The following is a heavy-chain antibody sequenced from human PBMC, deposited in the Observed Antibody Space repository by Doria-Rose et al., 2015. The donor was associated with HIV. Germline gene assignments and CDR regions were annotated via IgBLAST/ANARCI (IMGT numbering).Heavy chain of an antibody. CDR1: GVSLSSPGMG. V-gene: IGHV2-26*01. CDR2: IFSDDVR. J-gene: IGHJ4*02. D-gene: IGHD6-13*01. CDR3: ARIKSSRWYHKYYFDF. Sequence: QVTLKESGPVLVKPTETLTLTCTVYGVSLSSPGMGVSWIRQPPGKALEWLANIFSDDVRSYTTSLKSRLTISRGTSKSQVVLTMTDMDPVDTATYYCARIKSSRWYHKYYFDFWGQGTLVIVSA.